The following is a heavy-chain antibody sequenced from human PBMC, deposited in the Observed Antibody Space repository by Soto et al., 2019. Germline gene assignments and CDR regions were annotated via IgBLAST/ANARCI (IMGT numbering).Heavy chain of an antibody. CDR2: IYWDDDE. V-gene: IGHV2-5*02. D-gene: IGHD5-18*01. CDR3: AHRPRGYSYDFDY. Sequence: QITLKESGPTLVKPTQTLTLTCTFSGFSLTTRGVGVGWIRQPPGKALEWLALIYWDDDEGYSPSLKSRLTITKVTSKTQVVLTMTHMDPVDTATYYCAHRPRGYSYDFDYWGQGTLVTVSS. J-gene: IGHJ4*02. CDR1: GFSLTTRGVG.